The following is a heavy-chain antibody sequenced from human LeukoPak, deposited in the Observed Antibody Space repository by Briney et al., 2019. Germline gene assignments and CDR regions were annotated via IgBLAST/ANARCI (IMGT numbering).Heavy chain of an antibody. V-gene: IGHV3-15*01. D-gene: IGHD1/OR15-1a*01. Sequence: PGGSLRLSCAASGFTFSNAWMSWVRQAPGKGLEWVGRIKSKTDGGTTDCAAPVKGRFTISRDDSKNTLYLQMNSLKTEDTAVYYCTTGREQDVLFYYYYYMDVWGKGTTVTISS. CDR3: TTGREQDVLFYYYYYMDV. CDR2: IKSKTDGGTT. CDR1: GFTFSNAW. J-gene: IGHJ6*03.